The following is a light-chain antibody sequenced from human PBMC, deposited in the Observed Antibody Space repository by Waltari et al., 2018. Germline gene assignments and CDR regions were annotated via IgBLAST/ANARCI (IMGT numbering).Light chain of an antibody. CDR1: SSDVGANNF. CDR3: CSCVGRNIYWV. V-gene: IGLV2-11*01. Sequence: QSALTQPRSVSGSPGQSVTISCTGTSSDVGANNFVSWYQHHPDKDPKLIIYDINKRPSGGPDRFSGSKSGNTASLTISGLQAEDEADYYCCSCVGRNIYWVFGGGTKLTVL. J-gene: IGLJ3*02. CDR2: DIN.